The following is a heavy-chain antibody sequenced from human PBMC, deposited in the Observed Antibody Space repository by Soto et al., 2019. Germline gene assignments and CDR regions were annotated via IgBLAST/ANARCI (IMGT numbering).Heavy chain of an antibody. CDR3: AREGNLGRWIQPLDS. CDR1: GGSISSYY. CDR2: IYYSGST. V-gene: IGHV4-59*01. Sequence: AETLSLTCTVSGGSISSYYWSWIRQPPGKGLEWIGYIYYSGSTNYNPSLKSRVTISVDTSKNQFSLKLSSVTAADTAVYFCAREGNLGRWIQPLDSWGQGTLVTVSS. D-gene: IGHD2-2*03. J-gene: IGHJ4*02.